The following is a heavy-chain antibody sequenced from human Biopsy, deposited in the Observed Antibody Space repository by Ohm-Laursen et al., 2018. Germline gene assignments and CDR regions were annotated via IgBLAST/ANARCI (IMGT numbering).Heavy chain of an antibody. J-gene: IGHJ1*01. CDR3: ARGSNEYGGLYFPH. CDR1: GGSFTGHY. CDR2: ISHTGHT. Sequence: GTLSLTCTVSGGSFTGHYWTWIRQPPGKGLERIGHISHTGHTSYKSSLKSRVTISLDTSRKHFSLRLTSLAAADTAVYYCARGSNEYGGLYFPHWGQGTLVTVSS. D-gene: IGHD4-23*01. V-gene: IGHV4-59*11.